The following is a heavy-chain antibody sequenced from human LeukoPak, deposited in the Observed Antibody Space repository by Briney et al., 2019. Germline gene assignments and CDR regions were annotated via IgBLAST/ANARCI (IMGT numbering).Heavy chain of an antibody. Sequence: PSETLSLTCTVSGGSISTSSYYWGWIRQPPGKGLEWIGTIYYSGSTYYNPSLKSRVTISVDTSKNQFSLKLNSVTAADTAVYYCARSYWDGYYYDSSGQHFDYWGQGTLVTVSS. CDR1: GGSISTSSYY. D-gene: IGHD3-22*01. CDR3: ARSYWDGYYYDSSGQHFDY. V-gene: IGHV4-39*07. CDR2: IYYSGST. J-gene: IGHJ4*02.